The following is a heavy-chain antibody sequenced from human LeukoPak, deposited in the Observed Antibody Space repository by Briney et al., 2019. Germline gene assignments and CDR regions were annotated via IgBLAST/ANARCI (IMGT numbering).Heavy chain of an antibody. V-gene: IGHV1-69*13. J-gene: IGHJ6*02. D-gene: IGHD4-11*01. CDR1: GGTFISYA. CDR2: IIPIFGTA. Sequence: ASVKVSCKASGGTFISYAISWVRQAPGQGLEWMGGIIPIFGTANYAQKFQGRVTITADESTSTAYMELSSLRSEDTAVYYCARDDYSTTAGYYYYGMDVWGQGTTVTVSS. CDR3: ARDDYSTTAGYYYYGMDV.